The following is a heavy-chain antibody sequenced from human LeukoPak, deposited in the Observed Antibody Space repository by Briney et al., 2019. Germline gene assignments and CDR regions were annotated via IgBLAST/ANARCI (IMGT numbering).Heavy chain of an antibody. CDR3: ARDRSSGSYYYYYYYYMDV. V-gene: IGHV3-53*05. D-gene: IGHD1-26*01. Sequence: PGGSLRLSCAASGFTVSSTYMNWVRQAPGKGLEWVSVIYSGGSTYYADSVKGRFTISRDNSKNTLYLQMNSLRAEDTAVYYCARDRSSGSYYYYYYYYMDVWGKGTTVTVSS. CDR1: GFTVSSTY. J-gene: IGHJ6*03. CDR2: IYSGGST.